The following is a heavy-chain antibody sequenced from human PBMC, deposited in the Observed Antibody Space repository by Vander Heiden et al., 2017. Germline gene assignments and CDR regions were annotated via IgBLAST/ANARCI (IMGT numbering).Heavy chain of an antibody. CDR1: GSSIGSGYY. CDR3: AKDPVSGTSRD. D-gene: IGHD2-8*01. J-gene: IGHJ4*02. V-gene: IGHV4-38-2*02. Sequence: QVLLQESGPGLVKASETLSLTCAVSGSSIGSGYYWAWIRQPPGKGLEWIGSIYHGGKTYHNPSLKSRVIISLESSKNQFSLNVTSVTAADAAVYYCAKDPVSGTSRDWGQGTLVTVSS. CDR2: IYHGGKT.